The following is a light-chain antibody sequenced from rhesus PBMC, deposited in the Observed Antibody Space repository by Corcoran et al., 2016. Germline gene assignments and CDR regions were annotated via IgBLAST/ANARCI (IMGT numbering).Light chain of an antibody. J-gene: IGKJ4*01. V-gene: IGKV3-35*01. Sequence: EIVMTQSPATLSVSPGERATLSCRASQSVSSYLAWYQQKPGQPPRLLIYDASNRATGIPDRLSGSGSGTYFTLTIRSLEPAGVGVYYGLQESGWPLTFGGGTNVEIK. CDR2: DAS. CDR1: QSVSSY. CDR3: LQESGWPLT.